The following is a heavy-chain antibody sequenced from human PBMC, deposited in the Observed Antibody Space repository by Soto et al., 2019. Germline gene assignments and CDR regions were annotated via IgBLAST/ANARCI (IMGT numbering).Heavy chain of an antibody. CDR2: IFDSGNA. Sequence: QVQLQESGPGLVKPSETLSLTCTVSGGSINSYCWSWIRQPPGKGLEWIAYIFDSGNANYNPSLKRRVTISVDTSKNQFSLKLTSATAADTAVYYCARHRRTTVAKFYFDNWGQGALVTVSS. CDR3: ARHRRTTVAKFYFDN. V-gene: IGHV4-59*08. CDR1: GGSINSYC. J-gene: IGHJ4*02. D-gene: IGHD4-4*01.